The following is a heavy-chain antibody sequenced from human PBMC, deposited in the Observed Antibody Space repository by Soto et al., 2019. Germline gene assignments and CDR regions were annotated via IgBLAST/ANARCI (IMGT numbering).Heavy chain of an antibody. V-gene: IGHV3-21*01. CDR1: GFTFNTYL. CDR3: ARRMTTVTTRWGAFDI. Sequence: EVRLVESGGGLVKTGGSLRLSCAASGFTFNTYLMNWVRQAPGKGLEWVSSITSGSDSIYYADSVKGRFTISIDNAKNSLYLQMDSLRAEETAVYYCARRMTTVTTRWGAFDIWGQGTMVSVSS. D-gene: IGHD4-17*01. CDR2: ITSGSDSI. J-gene: IGHJ3*02.